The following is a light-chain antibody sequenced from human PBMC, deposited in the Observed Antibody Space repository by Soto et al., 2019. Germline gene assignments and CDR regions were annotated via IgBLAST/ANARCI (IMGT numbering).Light chain of an antibody. V-gene: IGKV3-20*01. CDR3: QQDGSSHRT. J-gene: IGKJ1*01. CDR1: QSVSNSY. Sequence: EIVLTQSPGTLSLSPGERATLSCRASQSVSNSYLAWYQQKPGQAPRLLSYGASSRATGIPDSFSGSGSGTDFTLTISRLEPEDYAVYYFQQDGSSHRTFVQWTMVEV. CDR2: GAS.